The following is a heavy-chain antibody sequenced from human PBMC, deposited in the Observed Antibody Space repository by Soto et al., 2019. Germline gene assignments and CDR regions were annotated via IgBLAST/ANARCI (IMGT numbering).Heavy chain of an antibody. Sequence: EASVKVSCKASGYTFTSYGISWVRQAPGQGLEWMGWISAYNGNTNYAQKLQGRVTMTTDTSTSTAYMELRSLRSDDTAVYYCARALHYYYDSSGYSHGGYYFDYWGQGTLVTVSS. CDR3: ARALHYYYDSSGYSHGGYYFDY. CDR2: ISAYNGNT. CDR1: GYTFTSYG. V-gene: IGHV1-18*04. D-gene: IGHD3-22*01. J-gene: IGHJ4*02.